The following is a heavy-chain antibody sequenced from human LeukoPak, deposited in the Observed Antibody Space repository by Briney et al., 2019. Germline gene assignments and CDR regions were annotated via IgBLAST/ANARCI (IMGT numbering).Heavy chain of an antibody. CDR1: GYIFNGYY. CDR3: ARVEEKSVPTYWSFDV. D-gene: IGHD2-2*01. CDR2: INPYSGGT. Sequence: ASVKVSCTASGYIFNGYYMHWVRQAPGQGLEWMGWINPYSGGTNYAQTFQGRVTMTRDTSISTAYMELSRLRSDDTAVYYCARVEEKSVPTYWSFDVWGRGTLVTVSS. V-gene: IGHV1-2*02. J-gene: IGHJ2*01.